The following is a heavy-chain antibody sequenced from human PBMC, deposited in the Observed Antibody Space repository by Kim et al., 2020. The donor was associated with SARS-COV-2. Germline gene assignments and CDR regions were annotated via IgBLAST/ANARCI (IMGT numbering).Heavy chain of an antibody. CDR3: TTDYERIGGLCDGETCSPASL. CDR2: IRSKVDGGTA. V-gene: IGHV3-15*01. CDR1: GFTFTKVW. J-gene: IGHJ4*02. D-gene: IGHD2-21*01. Sequence: GGSLRLSCAASGFTFTKVWLSWVRQAPGKGLEWVGRIRSKVDGGTADYAAPVKGRFTISRDDSKNTLYLQMNGLRAEDTAFYHCTTDYERIGGLCDGETCSPASLWGQGTLVTVSS.